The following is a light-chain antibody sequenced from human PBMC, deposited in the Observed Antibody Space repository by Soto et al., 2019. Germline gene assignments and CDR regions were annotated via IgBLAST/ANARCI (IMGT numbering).Light chain of an antibody. CDR3: QQYGSSRWT. CDR2: GAS. V-gene: IGKV3-20*01. J-gene: IGKJ1*01. Sequence: EIVLTHSPGTLSLSPGERATLSCRASQSVSSSYLAWYQQNRGQAPRLLIYGASSRATGIPDRFSGSGSGTDFTLTISRLEPEDFAVYYCQQYGSSRWTFGQGTKVEIK. CDR1: QSVSSSY.